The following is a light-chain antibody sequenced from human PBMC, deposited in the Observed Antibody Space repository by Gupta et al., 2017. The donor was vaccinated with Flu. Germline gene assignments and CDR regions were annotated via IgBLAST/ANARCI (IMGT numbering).Light chain of an antibody. CDR1: SSNIGAGYD. CDR3: QAHDSSPSGV. Sequence: SVLPQPPSVSGAPGPRVTISCTGSSSNIGAGYDVHWYQQLPGTAPKLLIYGTSNRPSGVPDRFSGSKAGTTASLAITGRQAEDEADYYGQAHDSSPSGVFGGGTKRTVL. CDR2: GTS. V-gene: IGLV1-40*01. J-gene: IGLJ3*02.